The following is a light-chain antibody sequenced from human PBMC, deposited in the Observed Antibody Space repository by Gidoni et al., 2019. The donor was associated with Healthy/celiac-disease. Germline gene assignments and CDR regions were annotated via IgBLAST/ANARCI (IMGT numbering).Light chain of an antibody. J-gene: IGKJ1*01. CDR2: GAS. Sequence: EIVLTQSPGTLTLSPGERATLSCRASQSVSSSYLVWYQQKPGQAPRLIIYGASSRATGIPDRFSGSRSGTDFTLTISRLEPEDFAVYYCQRYGSSPWTFGQGTKVEIK. CDR3: QRYGSSPWT. V-gene: IGKV3-20*01. CDR1: QSVSSSY.